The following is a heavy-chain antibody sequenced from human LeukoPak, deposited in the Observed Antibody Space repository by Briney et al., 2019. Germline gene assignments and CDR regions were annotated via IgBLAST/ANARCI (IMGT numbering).Heavy chain of an antibody. Sequence: GGSLRLSCAASGFTFSDYYMSWMRQAPGKGLEWVSYIGHSGSPIYYADSVKGRFTISRDNAKTSLYLQMTSLRAEDTAMYYCVRGPSDSSLPGPWGQGTLVIVSS. J-gene: IGHJ5*02. CDR2: IGHSGSPI. D-gene: IGHD2-21*02. CDR3: VRGPSDSSLPGP. V-gene: IGHV3-11*01. CDR1: GFTFSDYY.